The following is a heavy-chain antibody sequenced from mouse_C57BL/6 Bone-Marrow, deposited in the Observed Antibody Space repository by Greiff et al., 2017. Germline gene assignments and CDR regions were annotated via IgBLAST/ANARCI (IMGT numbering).Heavy chain of an antibody. CDR1: GFTFSSYA. CDR3: ARLDYYAMDY. J-gene: IGHJ4*01. Sequence: EVTLVESGGGLVKPGGSLKLSCAASGFTFSSYAMSWVRQTPEKRLEWVATISDGGSYTYYPDNVKGRFTISRDNAKNNLYLQMSHLKSEDTAMYYCARLDYYAMDYWGQGTSVTVSS. V-gene: IGHV5-4*03. CDR2: ISDGGSYT.